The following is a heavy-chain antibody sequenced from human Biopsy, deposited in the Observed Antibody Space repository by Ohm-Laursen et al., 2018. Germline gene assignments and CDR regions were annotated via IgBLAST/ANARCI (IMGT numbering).Heavy chain of an antibody. CDR3: ASGGQWPKPYLRYFDP. Sequence: SQTLSLTCTVSGDSVTNYYWTWIRQPPGKGLEWIGYMYYNERTYYNPSLRGRVTISVDTSKNQISLRLSSVTAADTAVYYCASGGQWPKPYLRYFDPWGQGTLVTVSS. CDR1: GDSVTNYY. CDR2: MYYNERT. D-gene: IGHD6-19*01. J-gene: IGHJ5*02. V-gene: IGHV4-59*02.